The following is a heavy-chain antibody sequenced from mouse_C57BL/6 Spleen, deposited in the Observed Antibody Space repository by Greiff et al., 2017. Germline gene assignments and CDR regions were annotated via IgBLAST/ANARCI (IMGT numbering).Heavy chain of an antibody. J-gene: IGHJ4*01. V-gene: IGHV1-55*01. D-gene: IGHD1-1*01. CDR2: IYPGSGST. CDR3: ARGTPTVVDAMDY. CDR1: GYTFTSYW. Sequence: VQLQQPGAELVKPGASVKMSCKASGYTFTSYWITWVKQRPGQGLEWIGDIYPGSGSTNYNEKFKSKATLTVDTSSSTAYMQLSSLTSEDSAGYYCARGTPTVVDAMDYWGQGTSVTVSS.